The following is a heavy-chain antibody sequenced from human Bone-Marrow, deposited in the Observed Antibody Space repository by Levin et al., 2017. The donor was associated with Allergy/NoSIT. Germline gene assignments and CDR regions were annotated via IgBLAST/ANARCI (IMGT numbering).Heavy chain of an antibody. CDR3: TRDAYSSSSFDY. V-gene: IGHV3-21*01. CDR1: GFTFSDFS. J-gene: IGHJ4*02. Sequence: GGSLRLSCAASGFTFSDFSMNWVRQAPGKGLEWVSSISSGSSYIHYADSLKGRFTISRDNAKYSLYLQMSSLGAEDTAVYYCTRDAYSSSSFDYWGQGTLVTVSS. D-gene: IGHD6-13*01. CDR2: ISSGSSYI.